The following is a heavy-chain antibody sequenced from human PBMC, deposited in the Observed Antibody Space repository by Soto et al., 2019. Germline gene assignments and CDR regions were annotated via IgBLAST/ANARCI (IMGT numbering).Heavy chain of an antibody. J-gene: IGHJ6*02. V-gene: IGHV3-30*03. CDR1: GFTFSSYG. Sequence: GGSLRLSCSASGFTFSSYGMHWVRQAPGKGLEGVAVISYDGSNKYYADSVKGRFTISRDNSKNTLYLQMNSLRAEDTAVYYCATDVTRWNIIMTTVTNHYYYGMDVWGQGTRVTVSS. CDR2: ISYDGSNK. CDR3: ATDVTRWNIIMTTVTNHYYYGMDV. D-gene: IGHD4-4*01.